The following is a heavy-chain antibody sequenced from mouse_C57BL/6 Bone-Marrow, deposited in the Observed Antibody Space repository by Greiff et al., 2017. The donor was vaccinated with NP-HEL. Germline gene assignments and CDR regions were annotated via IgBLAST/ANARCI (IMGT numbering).Heavy chain of an antibody. CDR3: ARLGRGFAY. Sequence: VQLQQSGPGLVQPSQSLSITCTVSGFSLTSYGVHWVRQSPGKGLEWLGVIWSGGSTDYNAAFISRLSISKDNSKSQVFFKMTSLQADDTAIYYCARLGRGFAYWGQGTLVTVSA. V-gene: IGHV2-2*01. CDR2: IWSGGST. CDR1: GFSLTSYG. J-gene: IGHJ3*01. D-gene: IGHD4-1*01.